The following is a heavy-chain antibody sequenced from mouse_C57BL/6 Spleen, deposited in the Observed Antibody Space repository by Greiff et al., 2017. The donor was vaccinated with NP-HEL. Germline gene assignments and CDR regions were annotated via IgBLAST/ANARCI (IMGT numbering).Heavy chain of an antibody. CDR2: IYPGDGDT. CDR1: GYAFSSSW. Sequence: VQLVESGPELVKPGASVKISCKASGYAFSSSWMNWVKQRPGKGLEWIGRIYPGDGDTNYNGKFKGKATLTADKSSSTAYMQLSSLTSEDSAVYFCARSHDYDGFAYWGQGTLVTVSA. CDR3: ARSHDYDGFAY. V-gene: IGHV1-82*01. J-gene: IGHJ3*01. D-gene: IGHD2-4*01.